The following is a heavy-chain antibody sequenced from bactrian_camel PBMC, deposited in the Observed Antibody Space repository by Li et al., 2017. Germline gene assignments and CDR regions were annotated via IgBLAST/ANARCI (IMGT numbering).Heavy chain of an antibody. V-gene: IGHV3S25*01. D-gene: IGHD1*01. CDR3: AAGLGTGRDCSLADIKYNN. J-gene: IGHJ4*01. CDR1: GAYWNGRC. Sequence: GSVQAGGSLRLTWQVLGAYWNGRCLAWWRQTPGKEREGVAAIRIDGVSTYYADSVKGRFTISQGNVSNTKYLQMNSLKPEDTAMYYCAAGLGTGRDCSLADIKYNNWGQGTQVTVS. CDR2: IRIDGVST.